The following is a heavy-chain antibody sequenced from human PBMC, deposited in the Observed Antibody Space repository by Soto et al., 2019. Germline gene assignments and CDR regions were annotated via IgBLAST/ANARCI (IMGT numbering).Heavy chain of an antibody. CDR2: ISYSGST. J-gene: IGHJ6*02. V-gene: IGHV4-59*01. Sequence: PSETLALTCSDSGGSISSSFWSWIRQPPGKELEWIGYISYSGSTTYNPSLKSRITLSVDTSKNQFSLRVASVTAADTAVYYCARGHRAMEYYYYYGMDVWGQGTTVTVSS. CDR1: GGSISSSF. CDR3: ARGHRAMEYYYYYGMDV. D-gene: IGHD5-18*01.